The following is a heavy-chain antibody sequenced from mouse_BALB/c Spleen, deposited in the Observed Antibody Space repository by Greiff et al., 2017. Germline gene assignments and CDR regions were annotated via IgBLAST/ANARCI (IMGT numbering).Heavy chain of an antibody. CDR3: ARCRYDMLYYFDY. V-gene: IGHV14-3*02. CDR1: GFNIKDTY. CDR2: IDPANGNT. J-gene: IGHJ2*01. D-gene: IGHD2-14*01. Sequence: EVQLQQSGAELVKPGASVKLSCTASGFNIKDTYMHWVKQRPEQGLEWIGRIDPANGNTKYDPKFQGKATITADTSSNTAYLQLSSLTSEDTAVYYCARCRYDMLYYFDYWGQGTTLTVSS.